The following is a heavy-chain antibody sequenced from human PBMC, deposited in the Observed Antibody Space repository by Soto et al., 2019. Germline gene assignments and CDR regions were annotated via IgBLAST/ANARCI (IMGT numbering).Heavy chain of an antibody. D-gene: IGHD1-26*01. CDR1: GFSVSNSW. CDR2: INEDGSQT. V-gene: IGHV3-7*01. CDR3: SWSLNY. J-gene: IGHJ4*02. Sequence: GGSLRLSYEASGFSVSNSWMDWVRQAPGKGLEWVANINEDGSQTYYVDSVKGRFTVSRDNAENSMYLQMNSLRVEDTAVYYCSWSLNYWGQGVLVTVSS.